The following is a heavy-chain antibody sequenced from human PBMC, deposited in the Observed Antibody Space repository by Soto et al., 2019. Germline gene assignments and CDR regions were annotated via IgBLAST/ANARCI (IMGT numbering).Heavy chain of an antibody. Sequence: QVQLVQSGAEVKKPGSSVKVSCKASGGTFSSYAISWVRQAPGQGLEWMGGIIPIFGTANYAEKFQGRVTITADESTSTAYMELSSLRSEETAVYYCAREGSSWSNGWFDPWGQGTLVTVSS. V-gene: IGHV1-69*01. CDR1: GGTFSSYA. CDR3: AREGSSWSNGWFDP. J-gene: IGHJ5*02. D-gene: IGHD6-13*01. CDR2: IIPIFGTA.